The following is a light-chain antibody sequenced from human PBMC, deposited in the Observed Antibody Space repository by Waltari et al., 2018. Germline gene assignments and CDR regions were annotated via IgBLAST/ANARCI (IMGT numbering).Light chain of an antibody. J-gene: IGKJ4*01. CDR3: QQYDNFPPT. CDR2: DAS. Sequence: DIQMTQSPSSLSASLGDRVIITCQASQGITNFLHWYQQKLGKAPKLLISDASILRTGVPSRFSGRGSGTDFTFTISGLQPEDVGTYYCQQYDNFPPTVGGGTRVEIK. CDR1: QGITNF. V-gene: IGKV1-33*01.